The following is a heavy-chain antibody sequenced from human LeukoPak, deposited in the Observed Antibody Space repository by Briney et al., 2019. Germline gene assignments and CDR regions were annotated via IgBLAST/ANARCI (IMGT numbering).Heavy chain of an antibody. J-gene: IGHJ6*02. CDR3: ARENSSDYAQYYYYYYGMDV. Sequence: PSETLSLTCTVSGGSISSYYWSWIRQPAGKGLEWIGRIYTSGSTNYNPSLKSRVTMSVDTSKNQFSLKLSSVTAADTAVYYCARENSSDYAQYYYYYYGMDVWGQGTTVTVSS. V-gene: IGHV4-4*07. CDR1: GGSISSYY. D-gene: IGHD4/OR15-4a*01. CDR2: IYTSGST.